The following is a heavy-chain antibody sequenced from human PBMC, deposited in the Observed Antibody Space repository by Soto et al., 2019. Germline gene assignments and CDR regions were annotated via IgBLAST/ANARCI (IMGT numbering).Heavy chain of an antibody. CDR3: ALQGVGATTGNYYGMDV. V-gene: IGHV5-51*01. CDR2: IYPGDSDT. CDR1: GYSFTSYW. J-gene: IGHJ6*02. Sequence: PGESLKISCMGSGYSFTSYWIGWVRQMPGKGLEWMGIIYPGDSDTRYSPSFQGQVTISADKSISTAYLQWSSLKASDTAMYYCALQGVGATTGNYYGMDVWGQGTTVTVSS. D-gene: IGHD1-26*01.